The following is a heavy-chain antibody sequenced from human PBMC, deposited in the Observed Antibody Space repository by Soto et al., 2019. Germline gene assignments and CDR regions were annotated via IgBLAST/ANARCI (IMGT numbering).Heavy chain of an antibody. D-gene: IGHD6-19*01. Sequence: EVQLVESGGGLVKPGGSLRLSCAASEFTFSTYSMNWVRQAPGKGLEWVSSISSSSHYIYYADSVKGRFTISRDNAKSSLFLQMNSLRGEDTAVYYCAGDNSSGWTGAEYFHHWGQGTRVTVSS. V-gene: IGHV3-21*01. CDR3: AGDNSSGWTGAEYFHH. CDR2: ISSSSHYI. J-gene: IGHJ1*01. CDR1: EFTFSTYS.